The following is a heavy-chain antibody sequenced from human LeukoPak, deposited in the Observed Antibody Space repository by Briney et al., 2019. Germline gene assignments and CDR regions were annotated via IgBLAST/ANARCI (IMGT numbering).Heavy chain of an antibody. CDR1: GFTFSSYG. CDR2: ISYDGSNK. Sequence: PGGSLRLSCAASGFTFSSYGMHWVRQAPGKGLEWVAVISYDGSNKYYADSVKGRFTISRDNSKNTLYLQMNSLRAEDTAVYYCAKPPYYYYYGMDVWGQGTTVTVSS. V-gene: IGHV3-30*18. CDR3: AKPPYYYYYGMDV. J-gene: IGHJ6*02.